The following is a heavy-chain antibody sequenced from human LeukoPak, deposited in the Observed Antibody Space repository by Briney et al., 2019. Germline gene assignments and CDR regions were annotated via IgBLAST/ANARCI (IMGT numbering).Heavy chain of an antibody. CDR1: GFTLSSYA. CDR2: ISYDGSNK. Sequence: GGSLRLSCAASGFTLSSYAMHWVRQAPGKGLEWVAVISYDGSNKYYADSVKGRFTISRDNSKNTLYLQMNSLRAEDTAVYYCARDKGDIVATIPTYYFDYWGQGTLVTVSS. D-gene: IGHD5-12*01. CDR3: ARDKGDIVATIPTYYFDY. V-gene: IGHV3-30*04. J-gene: IGHJ4*02.